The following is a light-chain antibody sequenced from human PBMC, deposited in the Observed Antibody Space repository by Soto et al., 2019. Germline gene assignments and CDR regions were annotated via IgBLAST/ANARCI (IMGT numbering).Light chain of an antibody. CDR1: QNVRSN. CDR3: QQYNDWPRT. CDR2: GAS. Sequence: EIVRTQSPAALSVSPGERATLYCRASQNVRSNLAWYQQKPGQAPRLLIYGASTRATGIPARFSGRGSGTEFTLTISSLESEDFAFYYCQQYNDWPRTFGQGTKVDIK. V-gene: IGKV3-15*01. J-gene: IGKJ1*01.